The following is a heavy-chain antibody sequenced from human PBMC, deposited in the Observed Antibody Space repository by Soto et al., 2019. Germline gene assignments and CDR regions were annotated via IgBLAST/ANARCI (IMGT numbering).Heavy chain of an antibody. CDR1: GHSLPEDS. V-gene: IGHV1-24*01. Sequence: SGRVYCKRSGHSLPEDSNYCVCQPTRQMLEWMGGFDPEGGEAIYAQKWLGRVTVTEDTVTDTVYMEVSGLKSDDSAVYYCSTPTPLRGAMITNINFDLWGQGTSV. CDR2: FDPEGGEA. D-gene: IGHD3-10*01. J-gene: IGHJ4*02. CDR3: STPTPLRGAMITNINFDL.